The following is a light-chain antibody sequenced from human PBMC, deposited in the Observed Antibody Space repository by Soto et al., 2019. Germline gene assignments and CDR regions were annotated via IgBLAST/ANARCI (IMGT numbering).Light chain of an antibody. Sequence: ITITKSLSALSACVGNEVTITCWASQTIMTYLNWYQLKPGKPPRLLIYAASSLQSGVPSRFSGSGSGTDFTLTISSLQPEDFATYSSQQSYNSPHTFGRGTKVDIK. CDR3: QQSYNSPHT. CDR2: AAS. V-gene: IGKV1-39*01. CDR1: QTIMTY. J-gene: IGKJ4*02.